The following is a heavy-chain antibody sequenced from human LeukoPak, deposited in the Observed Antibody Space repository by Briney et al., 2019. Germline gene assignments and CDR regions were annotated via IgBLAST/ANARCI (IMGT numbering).Heavy chain of an antibody. J-gene: IGHJ5*02. CDR2: ISAYNGNT. V-gene: IGHV1-18*01. CDR3: AGRNTDYYDSSGYYDNWFDP. Sequence: ASVKVSCKASGYTFTSYGISWVRQAPGQGLEWMGWISAYNGNTNYAQKLQGRVTMTTDTSTSTAYMELRSLRSDDTAVYYCAGRNTDYYDSSGYYDNWFDPWGQGTLVTVSS. CDR1: GYTFTSYG. D-gene: IGHD3-22*01.